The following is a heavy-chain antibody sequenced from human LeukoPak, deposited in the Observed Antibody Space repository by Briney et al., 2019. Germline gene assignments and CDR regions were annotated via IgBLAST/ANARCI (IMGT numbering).Heavy chain of an antibody. D-gene: IGHD3-22*01. CDR3: ARRHYYDSSGSYWYFDL. J-gene: IGHJ2*01. V-gene: IGHV4-59*12. Sequence: SETLPLTCAVCGGSFSGYYWSWIRQPPGKGLEYIGYIYYSGSTNYNPSLKSRVTISVDTSKNQFSLRLRSVTAADTAVYYCARRHYYDSSGSYWYFDLWGRVTLVTVSS. CDR1: GGSFSGYY. CDR2: IYYSGST.